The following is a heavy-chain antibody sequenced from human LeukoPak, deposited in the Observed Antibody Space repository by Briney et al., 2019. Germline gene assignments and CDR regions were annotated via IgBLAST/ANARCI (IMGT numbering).Heavy chain of an antibody. J-gene: IGHJ4*02. D-gene: IGHD6-25*01. Sequence: GGSLRLSCAASGFTLSSTGMHWVRQAPGKGLEWVAVIWGDENHKYYGDSVRGRFTISRDNAKNTLYLQMDSLRVEDTAVYYCARDVGSAPFDYWGQGTLVTVSS. CDR3: ARDVGSAPFDY. CDR2: IWGDENHK. CDR1: GFTLSSTG. V-gene: IGHV3-33*01.